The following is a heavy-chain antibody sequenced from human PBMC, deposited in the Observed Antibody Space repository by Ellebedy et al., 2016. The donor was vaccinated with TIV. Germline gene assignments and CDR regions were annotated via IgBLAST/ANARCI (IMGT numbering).Heavy chain of an antibody. CDR1: GGSFSGYY. Sequence: SETLSLTXAVYGGSFSGYYWSWIRQPPGKGLEWIGEINHSGSTNYNPSLKSRVTISVDTSKNQFSLKLSSVTAADTAVYYCARGGEVVITLRYFDLWGRGTLVTVSS. V-gene: IGHV4-34*01. D-gene: IGHD3-22*01. CDR2: INHSGST. J-gene: IGHJ2*01. CDR3: ARGGEVVITLRYFDL.